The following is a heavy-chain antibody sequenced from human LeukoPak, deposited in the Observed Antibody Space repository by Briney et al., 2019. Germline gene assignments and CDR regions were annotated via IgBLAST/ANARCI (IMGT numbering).Heavy chain of an antibody. CDR1: GYSIRSGFY. Sequence: PSETLSLTCTVSGYSIRSGFYWGWIRQPPGKGLEWIGNIYHSGITYYTPSLSSRVTMSVDTSKNQFHLKLSSVTAADTAVYYCARTLSRWDPFDYWGQGTLVTVSS. J-gene: IGHJ4*02. V-gene: IGHV4-38-2*02. D-gene: IGHD1-26*01. CDR3: ARTLSRWDPFDY. CDR2: IYHSGIT.